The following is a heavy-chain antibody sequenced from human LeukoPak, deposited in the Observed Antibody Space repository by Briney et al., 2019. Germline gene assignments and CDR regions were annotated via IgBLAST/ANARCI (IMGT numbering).Heavy chain of an antibody. V-gene: IGHV1-2*02. J-gene: IGHJ3*02. CDR1: GYTFTGYH. CDR2: INPNTGST. Sequence: ASVKVSCKASGYTFTGYHIHWVRQAPGQGLEWMGWINPNTGSTNYAQKFQGRVTVTRDTSISTAYMELSRLTSDDTAVYYCARYDDSSELAFDSWGQGTMLTVSS. D-gene: IGHD3-22*01. CDR3: ARYDDSSELAFDS.